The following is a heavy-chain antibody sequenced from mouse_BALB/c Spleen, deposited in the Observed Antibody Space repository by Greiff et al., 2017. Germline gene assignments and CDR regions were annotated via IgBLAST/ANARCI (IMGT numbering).Heavy chain of an antibody. CDR1: GDSITSGY. CDR3: AKSYDGYPYWYFDV. J-gene: IGHJ1*01. V-gene: IGHV3-8*02. CDR2: ISYSGST. Sequence: EVKLMESGPSLVKPSQTLSLTCSVTGDSITSGYWNWIRKFPGNKLEYMGYISYSGSTYYNPSLKSRISITRDTSKNQFFLQLNSVTTEDTATYYCAKSYDGYPYWYFDVWGAGTTVTVSS. D-gene: IGHD2-3*01.